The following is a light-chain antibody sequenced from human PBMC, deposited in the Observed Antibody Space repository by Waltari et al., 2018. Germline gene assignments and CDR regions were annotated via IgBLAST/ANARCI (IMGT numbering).Light chain of an antibody. CDR2: RGT. CDR3: QSADSSGTYWE. CDR1: ALPKQY. V-gene: IGLV3-25*03. J-gene: IGLJ3*02. Sequence: SSELTQPPSVAVSPGQTARISCSRDALPKQYGFWYQQKPGQAPKLVIYRGTERPSGIPERFSGFSSGTTVTLTISGVQAEDEADYYCQSADSSGTYWEFGGGTKLTVL.